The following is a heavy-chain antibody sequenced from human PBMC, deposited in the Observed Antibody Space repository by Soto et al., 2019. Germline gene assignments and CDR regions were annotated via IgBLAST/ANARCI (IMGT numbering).Heavy chain of an antibody. CDR2: INHSGST. CDR1: GGSFSGYY. Sequence: SETLSLTCAVYGGSFSGYYWSWIRQPPGKGLEWIGEINHSGSTNYNPSLKSRVTISVDTSKNQFSLKLSSVTAADTAVYYCARGSNYYGSGSYYRYHYYYGMDVRGQGTSVTVSS. D-gene: IGHD3-10*01. V-gene: IGHV4-34*01. CDR3: ARGSNYYGSGSYYRYHYYYGMDV. J-gene: IGHJ6*02.